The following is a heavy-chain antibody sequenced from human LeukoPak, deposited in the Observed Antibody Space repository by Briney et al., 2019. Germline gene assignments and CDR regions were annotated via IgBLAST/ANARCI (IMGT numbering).Heavy chain of an antibody. CDR2: ISNDGGGT. CDR3: AKGGSGYFADL. D-gene: IGHD3-22*01. V-gene: IGHV3-23*01. Sequence: GGSLRLSCAASGFIFNNYGLIWVRQAPGKGLGWVSAISNDGGGTTYADFVEGRFTISRDNSKNTLFLQMNSLRAEDTALYYCAKGGSGYFADLWGQGTLVTVSS. J-gene: IGHJ5*02. CDR1: GFIFNNYG.